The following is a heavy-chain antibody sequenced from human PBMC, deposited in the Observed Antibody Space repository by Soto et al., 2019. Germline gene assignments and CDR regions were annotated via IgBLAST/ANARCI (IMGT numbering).Heavy chain of an antibody. CDR3: ARGASGDKVDY. J-gene: IGHJ4*02. CDR1: GGSISSGDNC. D-gene: IGHD7-27*01. CDR2: IYNGGST. Sequence: SETLSLTWTVSGGSISSGDNCWSWIRQTPGRGLEWFGHIYNGGSTYSNPSLRSRVSISVDRSKNQFSLDLSSVTPADTAVYYCARGASGDKVDYWGQGALVT. V-gene: IGHV4-30-4*01.